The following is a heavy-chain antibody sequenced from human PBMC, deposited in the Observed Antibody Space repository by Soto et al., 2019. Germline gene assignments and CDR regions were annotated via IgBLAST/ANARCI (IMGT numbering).Heavy chain of an antibody. CDR3: ARVIIRVIDY. D-gene: IGHD3-10*01. J-gene: IGHJ4*02. CDR2: ISSSSSTI. Sequence: GGSLSLSCAASGFTFSSYSMNWVRQAPGKGLEWVSYISSSSSTIYYADSVKGRFTISRDNAKNSLYLQMNSLRAEDTAVYYCARVIIRVIDYWGQGTLVTVSS. V-gene: IGHV3-48*01. CDR1: GFTFSSYS.